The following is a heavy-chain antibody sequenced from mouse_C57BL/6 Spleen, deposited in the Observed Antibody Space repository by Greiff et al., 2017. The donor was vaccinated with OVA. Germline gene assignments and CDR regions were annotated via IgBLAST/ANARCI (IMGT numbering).Heavy chain of an antibody. CDR1: GYTFTDYE. V-gene: IGHV1-15*01. CDR2: IDPETGGT. J-gene: IGHJ1*03. Sequence: VQGVESGAELVRPGASVTLSCKASGYTFTDYEMHWVKQTPVHGLEWIGAIDPETGGTAYNQKFKGKAILTADKSSSTAYMELRSLTAEDSAVYYCTRTVDVWGTGTTVTVSS. CDR3: TRTVDV.